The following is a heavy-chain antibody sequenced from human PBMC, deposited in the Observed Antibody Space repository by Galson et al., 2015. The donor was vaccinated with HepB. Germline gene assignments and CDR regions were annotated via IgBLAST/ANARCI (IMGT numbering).Heavy chain of an antibody. CDR1: ALTFNRAA. J-gene: IGHJ1*01. CDR3: ADLVRGRNGEYFRH. D-gene: IGHD3-10*01. V-gene: IGHV3-23*01. Sequence: SLRLPCGFSALTFNRAAQTRVPHAPGQGLECVSVITYSGDNTYDADSVKCRFTISRDNSKTTLSLQMNSLRADDTAVYYCADLVRGRNGEYFRHWGQGTLVTVTS. CDR2: ITYSGDNT.